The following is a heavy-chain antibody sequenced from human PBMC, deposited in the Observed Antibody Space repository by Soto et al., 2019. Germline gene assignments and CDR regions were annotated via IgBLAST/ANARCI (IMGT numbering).Heavy chain of an antibody. Sequence: PGGSLRLSCAASGFTFSSYAMHWVRQAPGKGLEWVAVISYDGSNKYYADSVKGRFTISRDNSKNTLYLQMNSLRAEDTAVYYCARAQEDGHYGMDVWGQGTTVTVSS. V-gene: IGHV3-30-3*01. CDR2: ISYDGSNK. D-gene: IGHD2-15*01. CDR1: GFTFSSYA. CDR3: ARAQEDGHYGMDV. J-gene: IGHJ6*02.